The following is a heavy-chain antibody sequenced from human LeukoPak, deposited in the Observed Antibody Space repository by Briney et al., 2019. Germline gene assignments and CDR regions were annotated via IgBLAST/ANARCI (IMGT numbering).Heavy chain of an antibody. Sequence: SETLSLTCTVSGGSISSGDYYWSWIRQPPGKGLEWIGYIYYSGSTYYNPSLKSRVTISVDTSKNQFSLKLSSVTAADTAVYYCARDAATVTLWGYYYGMDVWGQGTTVIVSS. CDR2: IYYSGST. CDR1: GGSISSGDYY. V-gene: IGHV4-30-4*01. D-gene: IGHD4-17*01. CDR3: ARDAATVTLWGYYYGMDV. J-gene: IGHJ6*02.